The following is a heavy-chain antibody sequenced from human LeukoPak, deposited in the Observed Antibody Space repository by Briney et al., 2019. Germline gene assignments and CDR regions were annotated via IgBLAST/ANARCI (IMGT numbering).Heavy chain of an antibody. CDR1: GFTSSSYW. CDR2: IKQDGREK. CDR3: ARDVGGGRLD. J-gene: IGHJ4*02. V-gene: IGHV3-7*01. Sequence: GGSLRLSCAASGFTSSSYWMSWVRQAPGEGREWVANIKQDGREKYYVDSVKGRFTISRDNAKNSLYLQMNSLRADDTAVYYCARDVGGGRLDWGQGTLVTVSS. D-gene: IGHD3-16*01.